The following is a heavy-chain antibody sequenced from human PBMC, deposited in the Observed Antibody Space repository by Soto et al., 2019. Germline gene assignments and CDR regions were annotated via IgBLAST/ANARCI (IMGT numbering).Heavy chain of an antibody. V-gene: IGHV1-8*01. Sequence: QVQLVQSGAEVKKPGASVKVSCKASGDTFTNYDIKWVQQATGQGLEWMGWMNPNSGNTGYAQKFQGRVTMTRNTSISTADMELSSLRSEATAVYYCARGRNGMDVWGQGTTVTVSS. CDR3: ARGRNGMDV. CDR2: MNPNSGNT. CDR1: GDTFTNYD. J-gene: IGHJ6*02.